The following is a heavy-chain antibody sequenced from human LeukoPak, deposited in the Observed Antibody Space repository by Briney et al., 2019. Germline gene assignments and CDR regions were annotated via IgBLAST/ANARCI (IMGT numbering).Heavy chain of an antibody. CDR1: GGSISSSSYY. CDR3: AREEVDSSGFLQPLDY. Sequence: SETLSLTCTVSGGSISSSSYYWGWIRQPPGKGLEWIGSIYYSGSTYYNPSLKSRVTISVDTSKNQFSLKLSSVTAADTAVYYCAREEVDSSGFLQPLDYRGQGTLVTVSS. V-gene: IGHV4-39*07. CDR2: IYYSGST. D-gene: IGHD3-22*01. J-gene: IGHJ4*02.